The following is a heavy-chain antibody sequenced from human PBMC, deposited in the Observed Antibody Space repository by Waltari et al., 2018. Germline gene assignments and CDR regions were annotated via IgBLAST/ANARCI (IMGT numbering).Heavy chain of an antibody. CDR1: GFTFSSDA. Sequence: EVQVLESGGGLIQPGGSLRLSCTASGFTFSSDAMTWVRQAPGEGLEWVSVISGSGDSTYYADSVGGRFTISGDSSRNTVWLQMSSLRVEDTAVYFCAKVLNNWPDVFDVWGQGTMVTVSS. J-gene: IGHJ3*01. V-gene: IGHV3-23*01. CDR3: AKVLNNWPDVFDV. CDR2: ISGSGDST.